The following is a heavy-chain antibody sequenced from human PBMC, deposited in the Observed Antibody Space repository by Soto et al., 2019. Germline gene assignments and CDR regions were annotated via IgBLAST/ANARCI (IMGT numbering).Heavy chain of an antibody. J-gene: IGHJ4*02. D-gene: IGHD3-22*01. CDR1: GFTFSTHS. CDR2: INSDGSST. V-gene: IGHV3-74*01. Sequence: GGSLRLSCAASGFTFSTHSMHWVRQTPGKGLVWVSRINSDGSSTSYADSVKGRFTISRDNAKNTLYLQMNSLRAEDTAVYYCAIRASYYDSSGYFDYWGQGTLVTVSS. CDR3: AIRASYYDSSGYFDY.